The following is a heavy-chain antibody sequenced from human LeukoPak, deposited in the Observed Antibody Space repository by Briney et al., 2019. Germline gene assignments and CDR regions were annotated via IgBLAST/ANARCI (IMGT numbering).Heavy chain of an antibody. J-gene: IGHJ5*01. CDR2: MSEGIT. CDR1: DGSFMGLY. CDR3: ARRQYRLTWDKIDS. Sequence: SETLSLTCNVSDGSFMGLYWSWFRLPPGKGLEWIGEMSEGITNYRPSLQGRVTISIDSSKKQFSLHLASMTGADTAVYYCARRQYRLTWDKIDSWGQGTLVTVSS. D-gene: IGHD3-16*02. V-gene: IGHV4-34*01.